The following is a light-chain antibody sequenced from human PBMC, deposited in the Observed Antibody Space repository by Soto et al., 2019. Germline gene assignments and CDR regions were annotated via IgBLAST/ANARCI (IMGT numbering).Light chain of an antibody. CDR3: QQLNSWT. CDR1: QGISSY. CDR2: AAS. J-gene: IGKJ4*01. V-gene: IGKV1-9*01. Sequence: DIQLTQSPSFLSASVGDRVTITCRASQGISSYLAWYQQKPGKAPKLLIYAASTLQSGVPSRFSGSGSGTEFTLTISSLQPEDFATYYCQQLNSWTFGGGTKVEIK.